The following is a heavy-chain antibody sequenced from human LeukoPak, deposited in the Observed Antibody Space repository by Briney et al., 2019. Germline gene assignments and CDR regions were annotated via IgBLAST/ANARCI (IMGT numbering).Heavy chain of an antibody. Sequence: GGSLRLSCAASGFTFSSYWMHWVRQAPGKGLVWVSRINSDGSSTSYADSVKGRITISRDNAKNTLYLQMNSLRAEDTAVYYCARSAPYSYYGMDAWGQGTTVTVSS. CDR2: INSDGSST. CDR1: GFTFSSYW. J-gene: IGHJ6*02. CDR3: ARSAPYSYYGMDA. V-gene: IGHV3-74*01.